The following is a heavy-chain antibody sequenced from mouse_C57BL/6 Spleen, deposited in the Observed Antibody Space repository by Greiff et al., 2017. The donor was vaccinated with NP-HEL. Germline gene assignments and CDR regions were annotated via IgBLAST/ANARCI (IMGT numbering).Heavy chain of an antibody. V-gene: IGHV1-26*01. Sequence: EVQLQQSGPELVKPGASVKISCKASGYTFTDYYMNWVKQSHGKSLEWIGDINPNNGGTSYNQKFKGKATLTVDKSSSTAYMELRSLTSEDSAVYYCARRGFYYGNYVYWGQGTSVTVSS. CDR1: GYTFTDYY. D-gene: IGHD2-1*01. CDR2: INPNNGGT. CDR3: ARRGFYYGNYVY. J-gene: IGHJ4*01.